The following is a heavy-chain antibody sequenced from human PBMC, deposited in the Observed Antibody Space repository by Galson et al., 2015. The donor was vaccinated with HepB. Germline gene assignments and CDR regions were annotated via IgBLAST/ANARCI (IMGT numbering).Heavy chain of an antibody. V-gene: IGHV1-18*04. Sequence: SVKVSCKASGYTFTSYGISWVRQAPGQGLEWMGWISAYNGNTNYAQKLQGRVTMTTDTSTSTAYMELRSLRSDDTAVYYCARDGIFGLEYYYYGMDVWGQGTTVTVSS. J-gene: IGHJ6*02. CDR2: ISAYNGNT. CDR3: ARDGIFGLEYYYYGMDV. D-gene: IGHD3/OR15-3a*01. CDR1: GYTFTSYG.